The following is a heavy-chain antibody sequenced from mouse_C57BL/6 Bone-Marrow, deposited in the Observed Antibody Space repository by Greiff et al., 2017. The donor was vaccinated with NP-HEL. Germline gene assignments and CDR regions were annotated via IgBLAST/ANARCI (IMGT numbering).Heavy chain of an antibody. CDR1: GFTFSSYG. Sequence: DVTLVESGGDLVKPGGSLKLSCAASGFTFSSYGMSWVRQTPDKRLEWVATISSGGSYTYYPDSVKGRFTISRDNAKNTLYLQMSSLKSEDTAMYYCARRDYDYHYYAMDYWGQGTSVTVSS. J-gene: IGHJ4*01. D-gene: IGHD2-4*01. CDR2: ISSGGSYT. CDR3: ARRDYDYHYYAMDY. V-gene: IGHV5-6*02.